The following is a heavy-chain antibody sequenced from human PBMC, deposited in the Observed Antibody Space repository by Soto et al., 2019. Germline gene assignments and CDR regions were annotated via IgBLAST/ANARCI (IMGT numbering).Heavy chain of an antibody. CDR1: GFTFSSYA. CDR3: ARGKMPC. CDR2: VSSSSSYI. J-gene: IGHJ4*02. Sequence: GGSLRLSCATSGFTFSSYAMSWVRQAPGKGLEWVSSVSSSSSYIYYADSVKGRFTISRDNAKNTLYLQMNSLRAEDTAVYYCARGKMPCWGQGTLVTVSS. D-gene: IGHD2-2*01. V-gene: IGHV3-21*01.